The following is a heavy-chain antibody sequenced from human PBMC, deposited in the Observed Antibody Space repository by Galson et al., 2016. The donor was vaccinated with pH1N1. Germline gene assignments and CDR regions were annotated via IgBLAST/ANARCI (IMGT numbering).Heavy chain of an antibody. Sequence: SLRLSCAASGFTFSSYAINWVRQAPGKGLEWVSVISGNGGNPYYADAVKGRFTISRDNSKNTPYLQMNSLRAEETAIYYCSKGGSLSLPHDAFDIWGQGTMVTVSS. CDR1: GFTFSSYA. V-gene: IGHV3-23*01. J-gene: IGHJ3*02. CDR2: ISGNGGNP. CDR3: SKGGSLSLPHDAFDI.